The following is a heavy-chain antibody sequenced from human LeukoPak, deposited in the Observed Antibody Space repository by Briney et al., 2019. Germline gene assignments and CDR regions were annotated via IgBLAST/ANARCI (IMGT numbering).Heavy chain of an antibody. Sequence: GGSLRLSCAASGFTFSSYAISWVRQAPGKGLEWVSGISGSGGSTYYADSVKGRFTISRDNSKNTLYLQMNSLRAEDTAIYYCEKGSRDGYNYFEAWGRGTRVSVFS. J-gene: IGHJ1*01. V-gene: IGHV3-23*01. D-gene: IGHD5-12*01. CDR1: GFTFSSYA. CDR3: EKGSRDGYNYFEA. CDR2: ISGSGGST.